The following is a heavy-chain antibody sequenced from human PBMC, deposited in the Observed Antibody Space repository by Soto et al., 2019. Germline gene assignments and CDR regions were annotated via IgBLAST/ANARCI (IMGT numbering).Heavy chain of an antibody. CDR3: ARVATTWVEGWSIDY. CDR1: SYAFTTYG. CDR2: IAVYNGDT. D-gene: IGHD1-1*01. V-gene: IGHV1-18*01. J-gene: IGHJ4*02. Sequence: QVQLVQSGGELKKPGASVKVSCKASSYAFTTYGITWVRQAPGQGLEWMGWIAVYNGDTNYAQNFQGRVTMTTDPSTSTAFMELRSLRSDDTAVYYCARVATTWVEGWSIDYWGQGTLVTVSS.